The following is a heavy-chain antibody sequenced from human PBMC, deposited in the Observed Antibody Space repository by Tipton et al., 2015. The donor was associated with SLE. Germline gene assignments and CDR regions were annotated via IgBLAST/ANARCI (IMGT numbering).Heavy chain of an antibody. Sequence: GLVKPSETLSLTCAVYGGSFSGYYWSWIRQPPGKGLEWIGEINHSGRTNYNPSLKSRVTISVDTSKNQFSLKLSSVTAADTAVYYCARGLYQSGSSDYWGQGTLVTVSS. J-gene: IGHJ4*02. CDR3: ARGLYQSGSSDY. CDR2: INHSGRT. D-gene: IGHD1-26*01. V-gene: IGHV4-34*01. CDR1: GGSFSGYY.